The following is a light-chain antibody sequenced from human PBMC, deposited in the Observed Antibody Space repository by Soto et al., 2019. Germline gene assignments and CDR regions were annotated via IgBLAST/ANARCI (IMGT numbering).Light chain of an antibody. CDR2: DAS. CDR1: QSVSSY. Sequence: EIVLTQSPATLSLSPGERATLSCRASQSVSSYLAWYQHKPGQAPMLLIYDASNMATGITARFSGSGSGTDFTLTISSLEPEDFAVYYCQKRSKWPPETFGQGTKLEIK. V-gene: IGKV3-11*01. CDR3: QKRSKWPPET. J-gene: IGKJ2*01.